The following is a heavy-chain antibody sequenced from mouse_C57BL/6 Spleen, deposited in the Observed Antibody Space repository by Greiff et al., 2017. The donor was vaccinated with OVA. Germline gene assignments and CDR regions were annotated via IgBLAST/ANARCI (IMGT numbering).Heavy chain of an antibody. D-gene: IGHD2-5*01. J-gene: IGHJ2*01. CDR1: GYTFTSYD. Sequence: QVHVKQSGPELVKPGASVKLSCKASGYTFTSYDINWVKQRPGQGLEWIGWIYPRDGSTKYNEKFKGKATLTVDTSSSTAYMELHSLTSEDSAVYFCARTAYYSNSDYWGQGTTLTVSS. V-gene: IGHV1-85*01. CDR2: IYPRDGST. CDR3: ARTAYYSNSDY.